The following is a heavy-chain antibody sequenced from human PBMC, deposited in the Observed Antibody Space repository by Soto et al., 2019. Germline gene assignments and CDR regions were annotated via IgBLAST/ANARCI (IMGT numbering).Heavy chain of an antibody. CDR3: VKGEYYYDSSGYYPFDY. CDR2: ISGASGTI. CDR1: GFTFRNYN. J-gene: IGHJ4*02. D-gene: IGHD3-22*01. V-gene: IGHV3-48*01. Sequence: PGGSLRLSCAASGFTFRNYNMNWVRQAPGKGLEWLSYISGASGTIYYADSMQGRFTISRDNSKNPQYLQMSSLRADDTAVYYCVKGEYYYDSSGYYPFDYWGQGTLLTVSS.